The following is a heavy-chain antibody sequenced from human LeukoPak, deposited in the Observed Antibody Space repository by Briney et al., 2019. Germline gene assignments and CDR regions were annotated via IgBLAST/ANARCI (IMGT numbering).Heavy chain of an antibody. CDR3: ARDRCSSTSCYSDY. J-gene: IGHJ4*02. D-gene: IGHD2-2*01. CDR1: GYTFTSYG. Sequence: RASVTVSCKASGYTFTSYGISWVRQAPGQGLEWMGWISAYNGNTNYAQKLQGRVTMTTDTSTSTAYMELRSLRSDDTAVYYCARDRCSSTSCYSDYWGQGTLVTVSS. V-gene: IGHV1-18*01. CDR2: ISAYNGNT.